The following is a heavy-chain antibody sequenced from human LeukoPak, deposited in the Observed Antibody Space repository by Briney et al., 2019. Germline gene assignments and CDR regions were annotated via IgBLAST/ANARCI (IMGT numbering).Heavy chain of an antibody. CDR2: TIPILGLA. V-gene: IGHV1-69*04. CDR3: ARDPSTSEDYGDLITGDY. Sequence: SVKVSCKASGGNFSTYAISWVRQAPGQGLEWMGRTIPILGLASSAQKFQGGVTITADKSTNIAYLEVSSLASDDTAVYYCARDPSTSEDYGDLITGDYWGQGTLVTVSS. D-gene: IGHD4-17*01. J-gene: IGHJ4*02. CDR1: GGNFSTYA.